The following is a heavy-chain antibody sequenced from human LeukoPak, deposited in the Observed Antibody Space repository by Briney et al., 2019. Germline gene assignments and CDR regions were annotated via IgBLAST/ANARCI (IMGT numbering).Heavy chain of an antibody. CDR2: IDWDDDK. Sequence: SGPTLVKPTQTLTVTCTFSGISLSTIGLRASWIRQPPGKALEWLARIDWDDDKFYSSSLKTRLTISKDTSKNQVVLTMTNMDPVDTAMYYCARLSADGYNFFDYWGQGTLVTDSS. CDR1: GISLSTIGLR. V-gene: IGHV2-70*04. CDR3: ARLSADGYNFFDY. D-gene: IGHD5-24*01. J-gene: IGHJ4*02.